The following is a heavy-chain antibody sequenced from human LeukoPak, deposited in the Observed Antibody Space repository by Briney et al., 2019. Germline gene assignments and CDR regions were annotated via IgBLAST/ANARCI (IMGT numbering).Heavy chain of an antibody. D-gene: IGHD3-10*01. CDR2: IYYSGST. Sequence: SETLSLTCTVSGVSISSYYWSWIRQPPGKGLEWIGYIYYSGSTNYNPSLKSRVTISVDTSKNQFSLKLSSVTAADTAVYYCAVYHYASGTYYFDYWGQGTLVTVSS. CDR1: GVSISSYY. J-gene: IGHJ4*02. CDR3: AVYHYASGTYYFDY. V-gene: IGHV4-59*01.